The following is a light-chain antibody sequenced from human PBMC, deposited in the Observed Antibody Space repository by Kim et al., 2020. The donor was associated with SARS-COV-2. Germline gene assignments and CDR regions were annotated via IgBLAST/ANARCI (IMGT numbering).Light chain of an antibody. CDR2: DDS. CDR1: QRVGIS. V-gene: IGKV3-11*01. Sequence: LAPGDGASLSCRASQRVGISLAWDQHIPGQPPRLRIYDDSTRASGIPARVRGRGAGTDFTLTISSLEPEDFAVYYCQQRSKWPPYTFGPGTKLEI. CDR3: QQRSKWPPYT. J-gene: IGKJ2*01.